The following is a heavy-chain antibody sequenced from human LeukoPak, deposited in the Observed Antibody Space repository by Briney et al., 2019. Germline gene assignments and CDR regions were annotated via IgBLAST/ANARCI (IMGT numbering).Heavy chain of an antibody. D-gene: IGHD6-13*01. CDR2: ISSSGSTI. V-gene: IGHV3-11*01. CDR3: ARLGSSSWRVYGMDV. Sequence: PGGSLRLSCAASGFTFSDYYMSWIRQAPGKGLGWVSYISSSGSTIYYADSVKGRFTISRDNAKNSLYLQMNSLRAEDTAVYYCARLGSSSWRVYGMDVWGQGTTVTVSS. J-gene: IGHJ6*02. CDR1: GFTFSDYY.